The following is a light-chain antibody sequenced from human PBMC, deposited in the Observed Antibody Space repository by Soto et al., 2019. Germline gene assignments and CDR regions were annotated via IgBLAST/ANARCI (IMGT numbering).Light chain of an antibody. CDR1: SSDVGGYNF. CDR3: NSYTTSSTHV. Sequence: QSALTQPASVSGSPGQSITISCTGTSSDVGGYNFVSWYQHHPGKAPKLMIYEVTNRPSGVSNRFSGSKSGNTASLTISGLRAEAEADYFCNSYTTSSTHVFGTGTKLTVL. CDR2: EVT. V-gene: IGLV2-14*01. J-gene: IGLJ1*01.